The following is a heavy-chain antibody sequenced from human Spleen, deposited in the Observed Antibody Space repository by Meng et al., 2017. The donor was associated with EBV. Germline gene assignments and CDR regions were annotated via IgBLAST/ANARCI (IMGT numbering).Heavy chain of an antibody. CDR2: LIPMLGAP. CDR1: GGTFSSDA. V-gene: IGHV1-69*06. CDR3: ASESGRGYTPDY. D-gene: IGHD3-10*01. Sequence: QVRWVPSGAGVKKAWASVKVSFKTSGGTFSSDAISWVRQAPGQGLEWMGGLIPMLGAPNYAQKFQDRVTIIADKSTSIHYMELSSLRSDDTAVYYCASESGRGYTPDYWGRGTLVTVSS. J-gene: IGHJ4*02.